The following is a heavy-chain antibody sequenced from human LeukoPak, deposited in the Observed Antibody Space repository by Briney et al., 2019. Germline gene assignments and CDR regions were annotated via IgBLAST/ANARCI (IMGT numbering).Heavy chain of an antibody. CDR2: TSYDGSIQ. Sequence: GGSLRLSCAASGFTFSNHGMHWVRQAPDKGLEWVALTSYDGSIQYYADSVKGRFTISRDNSKNTLYLQMNSLRAEDTAVYYCAAWTGYDSSGYFYVWGQGTLVPVSS. CDR3: AAWTGYDSSGYFYV. CDR1: GFTFSNHG. J-gene: IGHJ4*02. V-gene: IGHV3-30*03. D-gene: IGHD3-22*01.